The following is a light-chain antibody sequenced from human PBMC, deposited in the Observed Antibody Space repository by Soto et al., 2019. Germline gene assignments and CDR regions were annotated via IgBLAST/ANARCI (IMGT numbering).Light chain of an antibody. J-gene: IGKJ2*01. CDR1: QSVSSTY. Sequence: EIVLTQSPGTLSLSPGERATLSCRASQSVSSTYLAWYQQKPGQAPSLLIYAASRRATGIPDRFSGSGSGPDFTVTISRLEPEDFAVYYCQQYGTSPYTFGQGTKLEIK. CDR2: AAS. CDR3: QQYGTSPYT. V-gene: IGKV3-20*01.